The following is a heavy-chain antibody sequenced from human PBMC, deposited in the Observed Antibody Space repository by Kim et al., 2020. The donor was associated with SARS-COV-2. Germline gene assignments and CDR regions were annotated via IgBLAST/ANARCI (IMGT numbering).Heavy chain of an antibody. V-gene: IGHV4-30-2*01. CDR3: ARDGSGGGYYFDY. Sequence: YSPSLKSRVTISVDRSKNQFSLRLSSVTAAGTAVYYWARDGSGGGYYFDYWGHGTLVTVSS. D-gene: IGHD3-10*01. J-gene: IGHJ4*01.